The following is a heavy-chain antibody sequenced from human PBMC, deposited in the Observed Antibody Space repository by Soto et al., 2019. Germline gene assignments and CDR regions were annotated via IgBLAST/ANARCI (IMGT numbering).Heavy chain of an antibody. V-gene: IGHV3-74*01. CDR2: INSDGSST. D-gene: IGHD3-3*01. CDR3: ARDRYDFWSGYSPFDY. Sequence: EVQLVESGGGLVQPGGSLRLSCAASGFTFSGYWMHWVRQAPGKGLVWVSRINSDGSSTSYADSVKGRFTISRDNAKNTLYLQMNSLRAEDTAVYYCARDRYDFWSGYSPFDYWGQGTLVTVSS. CDR1: GFTFSGYW. J-gene: IGHJ4*02.